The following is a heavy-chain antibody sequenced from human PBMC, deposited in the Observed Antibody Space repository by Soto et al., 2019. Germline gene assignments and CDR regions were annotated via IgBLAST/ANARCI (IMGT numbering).Heavy chain of an antibody. CDR2: INPNSGDT. Sequence: ASVKVSCKTSGYTFTAYYMHWVRQAPGQGLEWMGWINPNSGDTNYAPKFQGRVTMTRETSFTTVYMDLTRLRSDDTAVYYCARSGDSSGLFYWGLGTLFTVSS. J-gene: IGHJ4*02. V-gene: IGHV1-2*02. CDR3: ARSGDSSGLFY. D-gene: IGHD6-19*01. CDR1: GYTFTAYY.